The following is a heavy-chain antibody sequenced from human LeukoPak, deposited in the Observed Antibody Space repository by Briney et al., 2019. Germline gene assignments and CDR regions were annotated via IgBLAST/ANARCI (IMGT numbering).Heavy chain of an antibody. CDR3: ARAPRL. V-gene: IGHV4-34*01. J-gene: IGHJ4*02. CDR1: GGSFSGYY. Sequence: PSGTLSLTCAVYGGSFSGYYWSWIRQPPGKGLEWIGEINHSGSTNYNPSLKSRVTISVDTSKNQFSLKLSSVTAADTAVYYCARAPRLWGQRTLVTVSS. CDR2: INHSGST.